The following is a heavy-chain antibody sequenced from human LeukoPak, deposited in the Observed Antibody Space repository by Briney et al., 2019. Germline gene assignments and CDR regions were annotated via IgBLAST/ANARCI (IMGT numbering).Heavy chain of an antibody. CDR2: VYYTGST. CDR3: ARGPMVRGVIILGSGVGAFDI. V-gene: IGHV4-59*01. Sequence: SETLSLTCTVSGGSISSYYWSWVRQPPGKGLEWIGFVYYTGSTNYSPSLKSRVTISVDTSKNQFSLKLRSVTAADTAVYYCARGPMVRGVIILGSGVGAFDIWGQGTMVTVSS. J-gene: IGHJ3*02. D-gene: IGHD3-10*01. CDR1: GGSISSYY.